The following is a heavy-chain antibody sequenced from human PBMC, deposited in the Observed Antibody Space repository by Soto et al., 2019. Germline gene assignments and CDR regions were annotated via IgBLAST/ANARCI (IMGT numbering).Heavy chain of an antibody. CDR2: INPNSGGT. V-gene: IGHV1-2*04. CDR1: GYTFTGYY. Sequence: QVQLVQSGAEVKKPGASVKVSCKASGYTFTGYYMHWVRQAPGQGLEWMGWINPNSGGTNYAQKFQGWVTMTRDTSISTADMEVSRLRSDDTAVYYCARANRILTAGDFDYWGQGTLVTVSS. J-gene: IGHJ4*02. CDR3: ARANRILTAGDFDY. D-gene: IGHD2-15*01.